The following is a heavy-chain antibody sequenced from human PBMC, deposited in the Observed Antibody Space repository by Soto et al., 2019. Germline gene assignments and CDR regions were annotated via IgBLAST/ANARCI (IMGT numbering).Heavy chain of an antibody. D-gene: IGHD5-18*01. CDR2: IYTSGRT. CDR3: ARDYDVNTALDYWYFDL. CDR1: GGSIGNYY. V-gene: IGHV4-4*07. J-gene: IGHJ2*01. Sequence: QVQLQESGQGLVKPSESLSLTCTVSGGSIGNYYWAWIRQSAGKGLEWIGRIYTSGRTHYNPSLTGRVTMSIDTSMNQFSLRLTSVTAADTAMYYCARDYDVNTALDYWYFDLWGRGTLVTVSS.